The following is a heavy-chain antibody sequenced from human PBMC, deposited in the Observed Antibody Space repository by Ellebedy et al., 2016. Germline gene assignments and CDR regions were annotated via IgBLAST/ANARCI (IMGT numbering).Heavy chain of an antibody. CDR2: IYYSGST. CDR3: ARGRLGVGFLEWLLSSPDYYYYGMDV. J-gene: IGHJ6*02. CDR1: GGSISSGGYY. Sequence: SETLSLTCTVSGGSISSGGYYWSWIRQHPGKGLEWIGYIYYSGSTYYNPSLKSRVTISVDTSKNQFSLKLSSVTAADTAVYYCARGRLGVGFLEWLLSSPDYYYYGMDVWGQGITVTVSS. D-gene: IGHD3-3*01. V-gene: IGHV4-31*03.